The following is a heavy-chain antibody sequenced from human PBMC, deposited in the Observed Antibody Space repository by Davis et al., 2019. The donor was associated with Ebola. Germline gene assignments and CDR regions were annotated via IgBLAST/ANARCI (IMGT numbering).Heavy chain of an antibody. V-gene: IGHV3-53*01. CDR1: GFTVSSNY. D-gene: IGHD5-12*01. CDR3: ARGIVATILGWYYFDY. Sequence: GESLTISCAASGFTVSSNYMSWVRQAPGKGLEWVSVIYSGGSTYYADSVKGRFTISRDNSKNTLYLQMNSLRAEDTAVYYCARGIVATILGWYYFDYWGQGTLVTVSS. CDR2: IYSGGST. J-gene: IGHJ4*02.